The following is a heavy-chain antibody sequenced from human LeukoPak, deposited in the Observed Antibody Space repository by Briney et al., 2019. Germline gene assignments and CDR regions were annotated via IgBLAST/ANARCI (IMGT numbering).Heavy chain of an antibody. J-gene: IGHJ1*01. CDR2: IIPIFGTA. V-gene: IGHV1-69*05. CDR1: GGTFSSYA. Sequence: SVKVSCKASGGTFSSYAISWVRQAPGQGLEWMGGIIPIFGTANYAQKFQGRVTITTDESTSTAYMELSSLRSEDTAVYYCARDAPRRGSWYFQHWGQGTLVTVSS. D-gene: IGHD6-13*01. CDR3: ARDAPRRGSWYFQH.